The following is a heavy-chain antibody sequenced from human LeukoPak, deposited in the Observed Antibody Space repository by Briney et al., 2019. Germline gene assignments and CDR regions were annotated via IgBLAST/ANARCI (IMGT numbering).Heavy chain of an antibody. CDR2: INHSGST. D-gene: IGHD3-9*01. CDR3: AAGLLAYYYYYGMDV. V-gene: IGHV4-34*01. J-gene: IGHJ6*02. CDR1: GGSFSGYY. Sequence: SETLSLTCAVYGGSFSGYYWSWIRQPPGEGLEWIGEINHSGSTNYNPSLKSRVTISVDTSKNQFSLKLSSVTAADTAVYYCAAGLLAYYYYYGMDVWGQGTTVTVSS.